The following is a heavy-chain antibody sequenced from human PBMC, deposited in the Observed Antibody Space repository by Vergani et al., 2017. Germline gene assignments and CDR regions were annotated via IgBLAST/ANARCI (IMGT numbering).Heavy chain of an antibody. J-gene: IGHJ4*02. CDR2: IYYSGST. Sequence: QVQLQESGPGLVKPSETLSLTCTVSGGSISSYYWSWIRQPPGKGLEWIGYIYYSGSTNYNPSLKSRVTISVDTSKNQFSLKLSSVTAADTALYYCASLPFWSGKYYFDYWGQGTLVTVSS. CDR1: GGSISSYY. CDR3: ASLPFWSGKYYFDY. D-gene: IGHD3-3*01. V-gene: IGHV4-59*01.